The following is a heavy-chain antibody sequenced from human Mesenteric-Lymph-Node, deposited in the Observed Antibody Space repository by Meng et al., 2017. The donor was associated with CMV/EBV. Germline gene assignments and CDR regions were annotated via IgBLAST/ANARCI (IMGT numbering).Heavy chain of an antibody. J-gene: IGHJ6*02. CDR1: GYTFSDNY. V-gene: IGHV1-18*04. CDR2: ISAYSGNT. D-gene: IGHD2-21*01. Sequence: ASVKVSCKASGYTFSDNYMHWVRQAPGQGLEWMGWISAYSGNTNYAQKLQGRVTMTTDTSTSTAHMELRSLRSDDTAVYYCARDLPLGVVIAIYYYYGMDVWGQGTTVTVSS. CDR3: ARDLPLGVVIAIYYYYGMDV.